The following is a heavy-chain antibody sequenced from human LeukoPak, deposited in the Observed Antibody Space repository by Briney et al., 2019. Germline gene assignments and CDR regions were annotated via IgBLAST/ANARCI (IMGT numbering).Heavy chain of an antibody. CDR3: ARVGLWFGELFGWFDP. D-gene: IGHD3-10*01. CDR2: INPNSGGT. J-gene: IGHJ5*02. CDR1: GYTFTDYY. V-gene: IGHV1-2*02. Sequence: APVKVSCKTSGYTFTDYYIHWVRQAPGQGLEWMGWINPNSGGTNYAQKFQGRVTMTRDTSISTAYMELSRLRSDDTAVYYCARVGLWFGELFGWFDPWGQGTLVTVSS.